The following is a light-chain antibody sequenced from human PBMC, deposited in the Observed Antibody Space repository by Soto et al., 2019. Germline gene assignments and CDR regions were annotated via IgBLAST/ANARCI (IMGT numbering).Light chain of an antibody. CDR2: GND. Sequence: QSVLAQPPSASAPPGQRVAIPCSGSSSNIGRNPVHWYQHLPGAAPKLLIYGNDQRPSGVPDRFSGSKSDTSASLAITGRQSEDEADYFCASWDDRLNGQVFGGGTKVTVL. CDR1: SSNIGRNP. CDR3: ASWDDRLNGQV. J-gene: IGLJ2*01. V-gene: IGLV1-44*01.